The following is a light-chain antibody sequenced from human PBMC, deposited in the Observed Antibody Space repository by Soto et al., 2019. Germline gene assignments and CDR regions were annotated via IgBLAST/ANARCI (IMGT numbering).Light chain of an antibody. J-gene: IGKJ1*01. V-gene: IGKV3-11*01. Sequence: EIVLTQSPATLSLSPGDRATLSCRASQPISSYLAWYQHQPGQAPRLLISDASDRATGIPARFSGSGSGTDFTLTISSLEPEDFALYYCHQRQSWPRTFGQGTKVDIK. CDR2: DAS. CDR3: HQRQSWPRT. CDR1: QPISSY.